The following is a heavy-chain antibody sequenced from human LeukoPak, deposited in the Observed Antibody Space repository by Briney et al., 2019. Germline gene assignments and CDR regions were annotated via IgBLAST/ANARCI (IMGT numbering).Heavy chain of an antibody. CDR3: ASVYYDSSGYYRDH. J-gene: IGHJ4*02. CDR1: GYTFTGYY. V-gene: IGHV1-2*02. Sequence: GASVKVSCKASGYTFTGYYMHWVRQAPGQGLEWMGWINPNSGGTNYAQKFQGRVTMTRDTSISTAYMELSRLRSDDTAVYYCASVYYDSSGYYRDHWGQGTLVTVSS. CDR2: INPNSGGT. D-gene: IGHD3-22*01.